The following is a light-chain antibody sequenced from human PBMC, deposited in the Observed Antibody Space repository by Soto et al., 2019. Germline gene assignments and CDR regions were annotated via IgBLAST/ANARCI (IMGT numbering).Light chain of an antibody. CDR1: QSVSSN. J-gene: IGKJ5*01. CDR3: QQYHNWPIT. V-gene: IGKV3-15*01. Sequence: VLTQAPATLTETPGERATLSCRASQSVSSNLAWHQQKPGQAPRILMYDASTRATGISARFSGSGSGTEFTLTISSLQSEDFAVYYCQQYHNWPITFGQGRLPE. CDR2: DAS.